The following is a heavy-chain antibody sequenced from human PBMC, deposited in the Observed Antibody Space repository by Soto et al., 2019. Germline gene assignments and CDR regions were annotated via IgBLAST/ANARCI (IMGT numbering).Heavy chain of an antibody. CDR2: IYSGGTI. V-gene: IGHV3-66*01. Sequence: EVQLVESGGGLVQPGGSLRLSCVVSGFTVSSNYMSWVRQAQGKGLEWVSVIYSGGTIYYADSVKGRFTISRDNSKNTLYLQMNSLRAEDTAVYYCARDPTKVNWGQGTLVTVSS. CDR1: GFTVSSNY. J-gene: IGHJ4*02. CDR3: ARDPTKVN.